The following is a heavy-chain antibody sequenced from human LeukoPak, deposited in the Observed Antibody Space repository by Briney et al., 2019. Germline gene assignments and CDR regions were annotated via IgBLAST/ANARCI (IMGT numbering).Heavy chain of an antibody. V-gene: IGHV5-51*01. CDR3: ARQGTGYSFDY. D-gene: IGHD2-8*02. CDR1: GYSFTNFW. J-gene: IGHJ4*02. Sequence: GESLKISCQVSGYSFTNFWIVWVRHMPGKGLEWMGIIYPGDSDTKYSPSFQGQVTFSADKSINIVYLQWSSLKASDTAMYYCARQGTGYSFDYWGQGTLVTVSS. CDR2: IYPGDSDT.